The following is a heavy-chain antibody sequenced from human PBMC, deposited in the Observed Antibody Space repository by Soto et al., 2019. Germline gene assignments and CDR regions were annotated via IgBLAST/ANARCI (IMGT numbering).Heavy chain of an antibody. J-gene: IGHJ4*02. CDR3: AKDTWFGELWVNDY. D-gene: IGHD3-10*01. CDR1: GFTFSSYA. Sequence: VGSLRLSCAASGFTFSSYAMSCVRQAPGKGLEWVSAISGSGGSTYYADSVKGRFTISRDNSKNTLYLQMNSLRAEDTAVYYCAKDTWFGELWVNDYWGQGTLVTVSS. CDR2: ISGSGGST. V-gene: IGHV3-23*01.